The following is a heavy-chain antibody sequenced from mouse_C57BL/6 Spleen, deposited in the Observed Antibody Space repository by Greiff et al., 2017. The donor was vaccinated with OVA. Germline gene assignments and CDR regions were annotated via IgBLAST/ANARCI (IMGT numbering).Heavy chain of an antibody. CDR2: IYPGSGST. CDR3: ARGNYGDAWFAY. CDR1: GYTFTSYW. J-gene: IGHJ3*01. V-gene: IGHV1-55*01. Sequence: QVQLKQPGAELVKPGASVKMSCKASGYTFTSYWITWVKQRPGQGLEWIGDIYPGSGSTNYNEKFKSKATLTVDKSSSTAYMQLSSLTSEDAAVYYCARGNYGDAWFAYWGQGTLVTVSA. D-gene: IGHD1-2*01.